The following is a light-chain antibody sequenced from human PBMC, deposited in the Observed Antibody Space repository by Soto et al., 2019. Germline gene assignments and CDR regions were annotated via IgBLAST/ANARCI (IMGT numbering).Light chain of an antibody. CDR3: AAWDDSLRGWV. Sequence: QSVLTQPPSASGTPGQRVSISCSGSSTNIGRNSISWYQNLPGTAPKLLIYTNNQRPSGVPARFSGSKSGTSASLAISGLQAEDEADYYCAAWDDSLRGWVFGGGTKVTVL. V-gene: IGLV1-44*01. CDR1: STNIGRNS. J-gene: IGLJ3*02. CDR2: TNN.